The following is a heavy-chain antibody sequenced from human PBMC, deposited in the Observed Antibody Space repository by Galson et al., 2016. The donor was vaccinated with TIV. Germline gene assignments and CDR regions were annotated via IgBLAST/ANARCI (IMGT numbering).Heavy chain of an antibody. D-gene: IGHD4-17*01. CDR3: ARQYDFGDYRGDAFDT. Sequence: QSGAEVKKPGQSLKISCTPSGYSFASQWIAWVRQVPGRGLEWVGVVNPGGSTIRYSPPFQGQVTISSDKSINTAYLQWSSLRASDTATYYCARQYDFGDYRGDAFDTWGQGTVVIVSS. CDR1: GYSFASQW. J-gene: IGHJ3*02. V-gene: IGHV5-51*03. CDR2: VNPGGSTI.